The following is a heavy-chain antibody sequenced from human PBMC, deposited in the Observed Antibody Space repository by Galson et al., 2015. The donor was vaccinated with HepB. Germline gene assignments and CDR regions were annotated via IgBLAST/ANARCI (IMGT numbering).Heavy chain of an antibody. V-gene: IGHV1-2*06. Sequence: SVKVSCKAGGYTFTDPFLHWVRQAPGQGLEWMGRVNPLSGAANFGQRVKGRVTMTRDRSHGTAYMTLTGLQFDDTAIFYCARELPLGYLESWGQGSLVIVSS. J-gene: IGHJ4*02. CDR2: VNPLSGAA. CDR1: GYTFTDPF. CDR3: ARELPLGYLES. D-gene: IGHD7-27*01.